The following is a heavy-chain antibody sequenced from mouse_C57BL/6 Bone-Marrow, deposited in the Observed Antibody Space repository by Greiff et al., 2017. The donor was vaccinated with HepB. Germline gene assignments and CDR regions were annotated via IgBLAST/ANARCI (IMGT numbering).Heavy chain of an antibody. CDR2: INPGSGGT. V-gene: IGHV1-54*01. CDR1: GYAFTNYL. J-gene: IGHJ2*01. D-gene: IGHD1-1*01. CDR3: ASHYYGSPFDY. Sequence: QVQLRESGAELVRPGTSVKVSCKASGYAFTNYLIEWVKQRPGQGLEWIGVINPGSGGTNYNEKFKGKATLTADKSSSTAYMQLSSLTSEDSAVYFCASHYYGSPFDYWGQGTTLTVSS.